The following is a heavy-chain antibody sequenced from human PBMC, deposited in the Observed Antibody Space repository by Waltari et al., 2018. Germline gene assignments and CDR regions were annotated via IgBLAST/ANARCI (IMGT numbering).Heavy chain of an antibody. Sequence: QVQLVQSGAEVKKPGASVKVSCKASGYTFTSYAMHWVRQAPGQRLEWMGWINAGNGNTKYSQEFHGRVTITRDTSASTAYMELSSLRSEDMAVYYCARALHYYDSSGPWGYWGQGTLVTVSS. CDR2: INAGNGNT. J-gene: IGHJ4*02. CDR3: ARALHYYDSSGPWGY. V-gene: IGHV1-3*03. D-gene: IGHD3-22*01. CDR1: GYTFTSYA.